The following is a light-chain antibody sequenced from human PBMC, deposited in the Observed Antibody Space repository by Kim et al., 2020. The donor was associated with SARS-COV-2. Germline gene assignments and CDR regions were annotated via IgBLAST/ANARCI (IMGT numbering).Light chain of an antibody. V-gene: IGKV3-20*01. CDR1: QSVSSNY. J-gene: IGKJ1*01. Sequence: SPGESATLSCRASQSVSSNYLAWYKQKPGQAPRLLIYGASSRATGIPDRFSGSGSGTDFTLTITRLEPEDFAVYYCQQYSSSPATFGQGTKVDIK. CDR3: QQYSSSPAT. CDR2: GAS.